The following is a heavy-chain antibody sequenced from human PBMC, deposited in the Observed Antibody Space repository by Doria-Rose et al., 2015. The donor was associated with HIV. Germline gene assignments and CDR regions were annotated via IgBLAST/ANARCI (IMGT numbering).Heavy chain of an antibody. CDR2: IFSDDER. V-gene: IGHV2-26*01. D-gene: IGHD6-13*01. J-gene: IGHJ4*02. CDR3: ARIKSSRWYHKYYFDF. Sequence: QITLKESGPVLVKPTETLTLTCTVSGVSLSSPGMGVSWIRQPPGKALEWLANIFSDDERSYIPSLKSRLTISRGTSKSQLVLTMTDMDPVDAATYYCARIKSSRWYHKYYFDFWGQGTLVIVS. CDR1: GVSLSSPGMG.